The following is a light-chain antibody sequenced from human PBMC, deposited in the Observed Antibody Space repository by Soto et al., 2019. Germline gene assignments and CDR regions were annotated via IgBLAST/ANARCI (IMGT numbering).Light chain of an antibody. CDR3: QQYNNWRM. J-gene: IGKJ1*01. Sequence: EVVMTHSPAALAVTPGERATLSCRASQSISSSLAWYQQKPGQAPRLLIYGASSRATGIPARFSGSGSGTEFTLTISSLQSEDCAVYYCQQYNNWRMFGQVTKVDIK. V-gene: IGKV3-15*01. CDR2: GAS. CDR1: QSISSS.